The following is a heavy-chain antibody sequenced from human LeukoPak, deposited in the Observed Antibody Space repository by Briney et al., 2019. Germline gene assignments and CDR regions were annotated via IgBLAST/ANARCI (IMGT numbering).Heavy chain of an antibody. CDR1: GFTFSTYA. V-gene: IGHV3-30-3*01. Sequence: GGSLRLSCAASGFTFSTYAMHWVRQAPGKGLEWVAVISFDGTNEYYADSVEGRFTISKDNSRNTVYLQMNSLRAEDTAVYYCAKDGPGGGADYWGQGTLVTVSS. CDR2: ISFDGTNE. D-gene: IGHD2-21*01. J-gene: IGHJ4*02. CDR3: AKDGPGGGADY.